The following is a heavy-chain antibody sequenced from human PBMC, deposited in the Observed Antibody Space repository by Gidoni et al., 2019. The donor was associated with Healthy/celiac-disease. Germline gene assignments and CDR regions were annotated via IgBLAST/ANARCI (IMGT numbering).Heavy chain of an antibody. CDR2: INPNSGGT. D-gene: IGHD6-19*01. CDR1: GYTFTGYY. V-gene: IGHV1-2*06. J-gene: IGHJ5*02. Sequence: QVQLVQSGAEVKKPGASVKVSCKASGYTFTGYYMHWVRQAPGQGLEWMGRINPNSGGTNYAQKFQGRVTMTRDMSISTAYMELSRLRSDDTAVYYCATAAVAGTRGLSWFDPWGQGTLVTVSS. CDR3: ATAAVAGTRGLSWFDP.